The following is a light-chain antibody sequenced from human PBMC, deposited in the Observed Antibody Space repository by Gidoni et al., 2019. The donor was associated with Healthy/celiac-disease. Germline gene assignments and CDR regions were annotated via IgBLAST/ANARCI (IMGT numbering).Light chain of an antibody. CDR1: QSISSY. Sequence: DIQVTQSPSSLSASVGDRVTITCRASQSISSYLNWYQQKPGKAPKLLIYAASSLQSGVPSRFSGSGSGTDFTLTISSLQPEDIATYYCQQSYSTPHTFGQGTKLEIK. V-gene: IGKV1-39*01. J-gene: IGKJ2*01. CDR3: QQSYSTPHT. CDR2: AAS.